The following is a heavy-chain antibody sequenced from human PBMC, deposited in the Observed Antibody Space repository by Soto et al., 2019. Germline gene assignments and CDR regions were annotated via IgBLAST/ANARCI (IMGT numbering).Heavy chain of an antibody. Sequence: GGSLRLSCVASGFTFNNYAMTWVRQAPGKGLEWVSAITGGGDATYYAASVRGRFTISRDTSTSTVFLQMHSLRVEDTGLYYCAKRGSRSAFEPVYYYYMDVWGKGTTVTVSS. CDR3: AKRGSRSAFEPVYYYYMDV. CDR2: ITGGGDAT. V-gene: IGHV3-23*01. D-gene: IGHD5-12*01. CDR1: GFTFNNYA. J-gene: IGHJ6*03.